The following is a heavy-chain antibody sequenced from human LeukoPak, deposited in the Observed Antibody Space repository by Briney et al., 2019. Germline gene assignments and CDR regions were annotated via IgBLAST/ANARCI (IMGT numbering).Heavy chain of an antibody. CDR3: ARDDGIRTVDY. CDR2: IKPDGSEE. J-gene: IGHJ4*02. CDR1: GFTFSSYW. Sequence: PGGSLRLSCAASGFTFSSYWMSWVRQAPGKGLVWVANIKPDGSEEYYVDSVKGRFTISRDNAENSLFLQMNSLRADDTAVYYCARDDGIRTVDYWGQGTLVTVHS. V-gene: IGHV3-7*01.